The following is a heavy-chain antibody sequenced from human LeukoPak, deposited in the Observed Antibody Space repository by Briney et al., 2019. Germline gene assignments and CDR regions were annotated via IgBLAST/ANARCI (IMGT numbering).Heavy chain of an antibody. D-gene: IGHD3-10*01. CDR3: ARHTSYGHFDY. CDR1: GGSISSYY. CDR2: IYYSGST. Sequence: SSETLSLTCTVSGGSISSYYWSWIRQPPGKGLEWIGYIYYSGSTNYNPSLKSRVSLSVDTSKIQFSLKLTSVTAADTAVYYCARHTSYGHFDYWGQGTLVTVSS. J-gene: IGHJ4*02. V-gene: IGHV4-59*08.